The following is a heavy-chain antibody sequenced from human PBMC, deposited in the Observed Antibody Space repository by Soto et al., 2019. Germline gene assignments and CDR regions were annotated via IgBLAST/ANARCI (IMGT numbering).Heavy chain of an antibody. V-gene: IGHV4-39*07. CDR2: IYYSGST. J-gene: IGHJ4*02. CDR3: ERGGRSPLSFDY. Sequence: SETLSLTCTVSGGSISSSSYYWGWIRQPPGKGLEWIGSIYYSGSTYYNPSLKSRVTISVDTSKNQFSLKLSSVTAADTAVYYCERGGRSPLSFDYWGQGTLVTVSS. CDR1: GGSISSSSYY. D-gene: IGHD6-6*01.